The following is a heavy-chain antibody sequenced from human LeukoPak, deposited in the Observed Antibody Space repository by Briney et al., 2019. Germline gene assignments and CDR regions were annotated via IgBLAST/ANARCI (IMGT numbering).Heavy chain of an antibody. CDR2: IKEDGSQQ. J-gene: IGHJ4*02. Sequence: GGSLRLSCAASGFNFNINWMSWVRQAPGKGLEWVANIKEDGSQQNYVDSVKGRFTISRDNAKNSVYLQMNNLRADDTAVYYRAKDRVGGSYNYWGQGTLVTVSS. CDR1: GFNFNINW. V-gene: IGHV3-7*01. D-gene: IGHD3-10*01. CDR3: AKDRVGGSYNY.